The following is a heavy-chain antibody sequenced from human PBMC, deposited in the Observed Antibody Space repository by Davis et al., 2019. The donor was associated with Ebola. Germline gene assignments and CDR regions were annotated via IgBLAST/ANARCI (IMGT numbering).Heavy chain of an antibody. CDR2: ISGSGYAT. D-gene: IGHD3-10*01. CDR1: GFTFSNFA. Sequence: GESLKISCAASGFTFSNFAMSWVRQAPGKGLEWVSTISGSGYATYYADSVKGRFTISRDNSKNTLYLQVNSLRAEDTAVYYCARQMHEFKGTFDSRGQGTPVTVSS. J-gene: IGHJ4*02. V-gene: IGHV3-23*01. CDR3: ARQMHEFKGTFDS.